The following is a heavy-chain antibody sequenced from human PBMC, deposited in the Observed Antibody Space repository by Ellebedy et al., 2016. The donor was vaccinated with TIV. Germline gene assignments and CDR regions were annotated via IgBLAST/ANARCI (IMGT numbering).Heavy chain of an antibody. CDR2: ISYDESNE. J-gene: IGHJ4*02. CDR1: GFTFSNFG. Sequence: GESLKISXAASGFTFSNFGLHWVRQAPGKGLEWVAFISYDESNEYYADSVKGRFTISRDNSKNTLSLQMSSLRAEDTAVYYCAKDLEGYCVGASCSVFDSWGQGALVTVSS. D-gene: IGHD2-15*01. V-gene: IGHV3-30*02. CDR3: AKDLEGYCVGASCSVFDS.